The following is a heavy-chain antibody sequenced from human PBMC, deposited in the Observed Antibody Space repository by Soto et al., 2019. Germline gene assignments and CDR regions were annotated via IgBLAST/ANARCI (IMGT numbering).Heavy chain of an antibody. CDR2: IYYSGST. V-gene: IGHV4-59*01. CDR1: GGSISSYY. J-gene: IGHJ4*02. D-gene: IGHD3-22*01. Sequence: PSETLSLTCTVSGGSISSYYWSWIRQPPGKGLEWIGYIYYSGSTNYNPSLKSRVTISVDTSKNQFSLKLSSVTAADTAVYYCARSYYDSSGYKFDYWGQGTLVTVSS. CDR3: ARSYYDSSGYKFDY.